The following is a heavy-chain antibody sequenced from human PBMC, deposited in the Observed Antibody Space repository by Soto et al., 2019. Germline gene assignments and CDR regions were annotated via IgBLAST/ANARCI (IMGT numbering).Heavy chain of an antibody. Sequence: SETLSLTCAVSGYSISNGYYWGWIRQPPGKGLEWIGNVYHSGSTYYNPSLKSRVTISVDTSKNQFSLKLTSLTAADTAVYYWESGRGGARSAYFDYWGQGTMVTVST. CDR1: GYSISNGYY. CDR2: VYHSGST. V-gene: IGHV4-38-2*01. J-gene: IGHJ4*02. CDR3: ESGRGGARSAYFDY. D-gene: IGHD3-16*01.